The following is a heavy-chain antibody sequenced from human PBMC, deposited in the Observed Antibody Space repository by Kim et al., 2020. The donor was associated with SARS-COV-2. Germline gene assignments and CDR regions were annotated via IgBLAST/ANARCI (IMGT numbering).Heavy chain of an antibody. CDR1: GFTFSSYG. Sequence: GGSLRLSCAASGFTFSSYGMHWVRQAPGKGLEWVAVISYDGSNKYYADSVKGRFTISRDNSKNTLYLQMNSLRAEDTAVYYCAKRDSGYDFEDLLSMDVCGHGATVTVSS. CDR3: AKRDSGYDFEDLLSMDV. CDR2: ISYDGSNK. J-gene: IGHJ6*02. D-gene: IGHD5-12*01. V-gene: IGHV3-30*18.